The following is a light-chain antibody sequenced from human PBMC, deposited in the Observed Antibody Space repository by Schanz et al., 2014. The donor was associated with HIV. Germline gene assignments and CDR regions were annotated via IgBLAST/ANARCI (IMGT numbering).Light chain of an antibody. CDR2: GAS. Sequence: EIVLTQSPGTLSLSPGERATLSCRASQSVSSSYLAWYQQKPGQAPRLLIYGASTRAIGIPARFSGSGSGTDFTLTISRLEPEDFAVYYCQQYGSSPSTFGQGTKLEIK. CDR1: QSVSSSY. CDR3: QQYGSSPST. V-gene: IGKV3-20*01. J-gene: IGKJ2*02.